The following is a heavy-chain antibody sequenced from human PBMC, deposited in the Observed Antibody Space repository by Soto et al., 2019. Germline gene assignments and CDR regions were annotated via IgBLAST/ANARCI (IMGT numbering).Heavy chain of an antibody. D-gene: IGHD2-15*01. Sequence: GGSLRLSCAASGFTFSGYWMHWVRQAPGKGLVWVSRINSDGSSTSYADSVKGRFTISRDNAKNTLYLQMNSLRAEDTAVYYCAREERCSGGSCYARIGWFDPWGQGTLVTVSA. V-gene: IGHV3-74*01. CDR3: AREERCSGGSCYARIGWFDP. J-gene: IGHJ5*02. CDR2: INSDGSST. CDR1: GFTFSGYW.